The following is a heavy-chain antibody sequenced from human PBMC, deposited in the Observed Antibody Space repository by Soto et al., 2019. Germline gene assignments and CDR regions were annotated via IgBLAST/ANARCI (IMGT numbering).Heavy chain of an antibody. Sequence: QVQLQESGPGLVKPSETLSLTCTVSGGSVSSGSYYWSWIRQPPGKGLEWIGYIYYSGSTNYTPSLKSRVTISVDTSKNQFSLKLSSVTAADTAVYYCARAEVGAQLGWFDPWGQGTLVTVSS. J-gene: IGHJ5*02. CDR1: GGSVSSGSYY. CDR3: ARAEVGAQLGWFDP. V-gene: IGHV4-61*01. CDR2: IYYSGST. D-gene: IGHD1-26*01.